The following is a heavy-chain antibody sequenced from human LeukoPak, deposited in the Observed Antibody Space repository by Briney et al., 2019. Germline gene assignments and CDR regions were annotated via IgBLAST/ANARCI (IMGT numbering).Heavy chain of an antibody. CDR3: TREVAAGSYRGFDY. CDR1: GGSISTDNW. V-gene: IGHV4-4*02. Sequence: SETLSLTCAVSGGSISTDNWWHWIRQSPGKGLEWIAEIYHNGDVHYNPSLKSRVTMSVDTSKNQFSLKVNSVTAADTATYFCTREVAAGSYRGFDYWGQGTLVTVSS. J-gene: IGHJ4*01. D-gene: IGHD6-19*01. CDR2: IYHNGDV.